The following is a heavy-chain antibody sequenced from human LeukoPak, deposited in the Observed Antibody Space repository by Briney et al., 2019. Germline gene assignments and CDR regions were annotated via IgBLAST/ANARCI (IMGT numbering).Heavy chain of an antibody. Sequence: GGSLRLSCAASGFTFSSYSMNWVRQAPGKGLEWVSSISSSSSYIYYADSVKGRFTISRDNAKNSLYLQMNSLRAEDTAVYYCARDFSGYYDFWDDAFDIWGQGTMVTVSS. CDR3: ARDFSGYYDFWDDAFDI. CDR1: GFTFSSYS. CDR2: ISSSSSYI. V-gene: IGHV3-21*01. J-gene: IGHJ3*02. D-gene: IGHD3-3*01.